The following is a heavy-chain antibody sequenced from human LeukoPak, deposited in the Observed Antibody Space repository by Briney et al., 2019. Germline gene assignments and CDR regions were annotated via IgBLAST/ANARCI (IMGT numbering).Heavy chain of an antibody. D-gene: IGHD3-22*01. V-gene: IGHV3-49*04. Sequence: GGSLRLSCTASGFTFGDYAMSWVRQAPGQGLEWVGFIRSKAYGGTTEYAASVKGRFTISRDDSKSIAYLQMNSLKTEDTAVYYCTRIGSGYYDSSGYYYWGQGTLVTVSS. CDR1: GFTFGDYA. CDR2: IRSKAYGGTT. J-gene: IGHJ4*02. CDR3: TRIGSGYYDSSGYYY.